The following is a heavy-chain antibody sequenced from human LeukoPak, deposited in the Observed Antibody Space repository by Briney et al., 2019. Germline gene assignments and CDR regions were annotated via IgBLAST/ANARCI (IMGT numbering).Heavy chain of an antibody. CDR2: ISGSGGST. CDR3: AKDKSSSWYEGEFDP. CDR1: GFTFSSYA. V-gene: IGHV3-23*01. D-gene: IGHD6-13*01. J-gene: IGHJ5*02. Sequence: PGESLRLSCAASGFTFSSYAMSWVRQAPGKGLEWVSAISGSGGSTYYADSVKGRFTISRDNSKNTLYLQMNSLRAEDTAVYYCAKDKSSSWYEGEFDPWGQGTLVTVSS.